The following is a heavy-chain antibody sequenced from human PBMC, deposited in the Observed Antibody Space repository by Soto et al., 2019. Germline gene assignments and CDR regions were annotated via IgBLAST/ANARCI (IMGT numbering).Heavy chain of an antibody. V-gene: IGHV4-34*01. D-gene: IGHD1-26*01. Sequence: SETLSLTCAVYGGSFSGYYWSWIRQPPGKGLEWIGEINHSGSTNYNPSLKSRVTISVDTSKNQFSLKLSSVTAADTAVYYCARWEPHVYFDYWGQGTLVTVSS. J-gene: IGHJ4*02. CDR1: GGSFSGYY. CDR2: INHSGST. CDR3: ARWEPHVYFDY.